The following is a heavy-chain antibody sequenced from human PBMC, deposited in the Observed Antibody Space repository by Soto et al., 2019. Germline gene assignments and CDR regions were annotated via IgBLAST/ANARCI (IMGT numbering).Heavy chain of an antibody. Sequence: SETLSLTCAVNGGSFSGYYWAWIRQSPGKGLEWIGEINDSGSPNYTPSLKRRVTISLDASKNQFSLRLSLLTAADTAVYYCAGGRGDFQSWGQGTLVTVSS. CDR1: GGSFSGYY. J-gene: IGHJ4*02. CDR2: INDSGSP. V-gene: IGHV4-34*01. D-gene: IGHD3-16*01. CDR3: AGGRGDFQS.